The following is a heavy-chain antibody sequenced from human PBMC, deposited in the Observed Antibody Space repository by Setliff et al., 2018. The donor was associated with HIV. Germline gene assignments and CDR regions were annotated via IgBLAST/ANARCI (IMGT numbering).Heavy chain of an antibody. CDR2: INPNSGDT. D-gene: IGHD3-22*01. V-gene: IGHV1-2*02. Sequence: GASVKVSCKASGYIFSVYLMHWVRQAPGQGLEWMGWINPNSGDTKYAQEFQGRVTMTRDTSINTAYMEMSRLRSDDTAVYFCARGVDSSGYGLQYWGQGTLVTVSS. J-gene: IGHJ4*02. CDR1: GYIFSVYL. CDR3: ARGVDSSGYGLQY.